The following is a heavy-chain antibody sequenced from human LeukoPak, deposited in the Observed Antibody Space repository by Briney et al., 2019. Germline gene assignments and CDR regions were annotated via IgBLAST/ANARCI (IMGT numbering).Heavy chain of an antibody. V-gene: IGHV4-34*01. D-gene: IGHD3-22*01. CDR1: GGSFSGYY. CDR3: ARVPITMIVVVSYYFDY. CDR2: INHSGST. Sequence: PSETLSLTCAVYGGSFSGYYWSWIRQPPGKGLEWIGEINHSGSTNYNPSLKSRVTISVDTSKSQFSLKLSSVTAADTAVYYCARVPITMIVVVSYYFDYWGQGTLVTVSS. J-gene: IGHJ4*02.